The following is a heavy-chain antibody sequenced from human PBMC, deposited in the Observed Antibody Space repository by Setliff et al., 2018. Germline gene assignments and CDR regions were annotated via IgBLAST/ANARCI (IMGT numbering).Heavy chain of an antibody. J-gene: IGHJ4*02. Sequence: PGGSLRLSCAASGFTFRSYAMNWIRQAPGKGLEWVSAISGSGGSTYYADSVKGRFTISRDNSKDTLYLQMNSLRAEDTAVYYCARDWRDYGAMGYWGQGTLVTVSS. V-gene: IGHV3-23*01. CDR2: ISGSGGST. CDR1: GFTFRSYA. D-gene: IGHD4-17*01. CDR3: ARDWRDYGAMGY.